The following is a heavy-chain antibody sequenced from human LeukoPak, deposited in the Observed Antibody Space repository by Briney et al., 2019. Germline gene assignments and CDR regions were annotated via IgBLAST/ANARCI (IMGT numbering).Heavy chain of an antibody. V-gene: IGHV4-39*01. J-gene: IGHJ4*02. D-gene: IGHD5-18*01. CDR1: GGSISSSSYY. Sequence: PSETLSLTCTVSGGSISSSSYYWGWIRQPPGKGLEWIGSIYYSGSTYYTPSLKSRVTISVDTSKNQFSLKLSSVTAADTAVYYCARRTRGFPNTFDYWGQGTLVTVSS. CDR3: ARRTRGFPNTFDY. CDR2: IYYSGST.